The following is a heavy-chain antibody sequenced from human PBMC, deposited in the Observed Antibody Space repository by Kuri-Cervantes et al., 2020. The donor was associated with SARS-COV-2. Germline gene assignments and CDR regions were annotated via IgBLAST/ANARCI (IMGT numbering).Heavy chain of an antibody. Sequence: GESLKISCAASGFTFSSYAMSWVRQAPGKGLEWVGRIKSKTDGGTTDYAAPVKGRFTISRDDSKNTLYLQMNSLKTEDTAVYYCTTVEGWEPYYFDYWGQGTLVTVSS. CDR2: IKSKTDGGTT. V-gene: IGHV3-15*01. CDR1: GFTFSSYA. CDR3: TTVEGWEPYYFDY. D-gene: IGHD1-14*01. J-gene: IGHJ4*02.